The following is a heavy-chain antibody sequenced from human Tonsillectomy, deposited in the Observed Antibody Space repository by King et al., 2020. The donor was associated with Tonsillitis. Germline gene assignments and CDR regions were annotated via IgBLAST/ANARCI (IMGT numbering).Heavy chain of an antibody. J-gene: IGHJ4*02. Sequence: VQLVESGGGVVRPGRSLRLSCAASGFTFSSYGMHWVRQAPGKGLEWVAVMSHDGSNKYYADSVKGRFTISRDNSKNTLYLQMNSLRAEDTAVYYCAKDRFDGDYVIYYFDYWGQGTLVTVSS. D-gene: IGHD4-17*01. CDR3: AKDRFDGDYVIYYFDY. CDR2: MSHDGSNK. CDR1: GFTFSSYG. V-gene: IGHV3-30*18.